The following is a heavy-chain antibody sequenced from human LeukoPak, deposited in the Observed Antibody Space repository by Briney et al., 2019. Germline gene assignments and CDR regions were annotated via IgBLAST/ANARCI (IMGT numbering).Heavy chain of an antibody. Sequence: SGPALVKPTQTLTLTCTFSGFSLSTSGMCVSWIRQPPGKALEWLARIDWDDDKYYSTSLKTRLTISKDTSKNQVVLTMTNMDPVDTATHYCARILVDYYDSSGYYPDYWGQGTLVTVSS. CDR3: ARILVDYYDSSGYYPDY. D-gene: IGHD3-22*01. CDR1: GFSLSTSGMC. J-gene: IGHJ4*02. CDR2: IDWDDDK. V-gene: IGHV2-70*11.